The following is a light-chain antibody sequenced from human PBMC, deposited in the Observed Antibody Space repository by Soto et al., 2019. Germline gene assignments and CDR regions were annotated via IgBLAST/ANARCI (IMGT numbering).Light chain of an antibody. Sequence: IMMTQSPATLSVSPGERATLSCRASQTVSTFLAWYQHKPGQAPRLLIYDASTRATGIPARFSGSGSGTDFTLTISSLEPEDFAVYYCQQRSNWPRTFGQGTRLEIK. CDR2: DAS. V-gene: IGKV3-11*01. CDR3: QQRSNWPRT. CDR1: QTVSTF. J-gene: IGKJ5*01.